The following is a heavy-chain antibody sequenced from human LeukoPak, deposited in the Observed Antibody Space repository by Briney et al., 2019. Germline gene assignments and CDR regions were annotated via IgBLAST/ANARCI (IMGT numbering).Heavy chain of an antibody. J-gene: IGHJ5*02. CDR1: GYTFTGYY. Sequence: VASVKVSCKASGYTFTGYYMHWVRQAPGQGLEWMGWINPNSGGTNYAQKFQGRVTMTRDTSISTAYMELSRLRSDDTAVYYCAREYCTNGVCYYNWFDPWGQGTLVTVSS. D-gene: IGHD2-8*01. CDR2: INPNSGGT. V-gene: IGHV1-2*02. CDR3: AREYCTNGVCYYNWFDP.